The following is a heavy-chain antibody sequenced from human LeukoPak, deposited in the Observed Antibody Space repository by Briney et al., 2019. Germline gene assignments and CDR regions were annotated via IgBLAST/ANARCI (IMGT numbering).Heavy chain of an antibody. CDR3: ASTYSGYDWAFDP. D-gene: IGHD5-12*01. V-gene: IGHV1-46*01. Sequence: ASVKVSCKASGYTFTGYYMHWVRQAPGQGLEWMGWINPNSGSTSYAQKFQGRVTMTRDTSTSTVYMELSSLRSEDTAVYYCASTYSGYDWAFDPWGQGTLVTVSS. CDR2: INPNSGST. CDR1: GYTFTGYY. J-gene: IGHJ5*02.